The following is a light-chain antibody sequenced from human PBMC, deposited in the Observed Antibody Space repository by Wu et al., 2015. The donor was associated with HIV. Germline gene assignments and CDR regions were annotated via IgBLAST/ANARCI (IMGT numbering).Light chain of an antibody. V-gene: IGKV3-20*01. CDR3: HQYGGILPHT. CDR1: EAISKNH. Sequence: TQSPGTLSVSPGERATLSCRPSEAISKNHLAWYRQKGGQPPRLLMTGTYERASGVPDRFVGSGSGTNYTLTITRVEAEDFAVYFCHQYGGILPHTFGQGTKLEIK. CDR2: GTY. J-gene: IGKJ2*01.